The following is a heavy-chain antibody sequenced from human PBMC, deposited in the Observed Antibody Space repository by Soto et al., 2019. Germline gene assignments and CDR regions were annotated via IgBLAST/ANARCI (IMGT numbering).Heavy chain of an antibody. D-gene: IGHD4-17*01. CDR3: TREDGDFVYVH. CDR1: GGSIRNYY. V-gene: IGHV4-59*01. J-gene: IGHJ4*02. Sequence: QVQLRESGPGLLRPSETLSLTCTVSGGSIRNYYLTWIRQSPGKGVEWIGHVFFTGSTKYSPSLESRVTISVDTSQNQLSLSLTSVTTADTAVYYCTREDGDFVYVHWGQGTLVTVSS. CDR2: VFFTGST.